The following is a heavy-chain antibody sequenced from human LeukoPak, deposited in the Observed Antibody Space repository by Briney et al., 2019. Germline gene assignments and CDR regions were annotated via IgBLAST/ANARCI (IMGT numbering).Heavy chain of an antibody. CDR1: GYTFTGYY. Sequence: ASVKVSCKAPGYTFTGYYMHWVRQAPGQGLEWMGWINPNSGGTNYAQKFQGRVTMTRDTSISTAYMELSRLRSDDTAVYYCARMYYDILTGYLYYFDYWGQGTLVTVSS. D-gene: IGHD3-9*01. J-gene: IGHJ4*02. CDR2: INPNSGGT. V-gene: IGHV1-2*02. CDR3: ARMYYDILTGYLYYFDY.